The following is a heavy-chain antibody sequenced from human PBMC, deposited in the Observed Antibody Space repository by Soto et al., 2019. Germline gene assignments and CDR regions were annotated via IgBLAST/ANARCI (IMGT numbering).Heavy chain of an antibody. CDR1: GFTFSSYA. V-gene: IGHV3-23*01. J-gene: IGHJ4*02. CDR2: ISGSGGST. CDR3: AKDPRSSSWRSKWFHAYYFDY. Sequence: GGSLRLSCAASGFTFSSYAMSWVRQAPGKGLEWVAAISGSGGSTYYADSVKGRFTISRDNSKNTLYLQMKSLRAEDTAVYYYAKDPRSSSWRSKWFHAYYFDYWGQGTLVTVSS. D-gene: IGHD6-13*01.